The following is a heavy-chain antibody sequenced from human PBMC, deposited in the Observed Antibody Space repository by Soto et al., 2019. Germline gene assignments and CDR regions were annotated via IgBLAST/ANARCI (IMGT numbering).Heavy chain of an antibody. CDR2: ISGYNGDT. J-gene: IGHJ6*02. CDR3: AKNGQPPYYYYGLDV. V-gene: IGHV1-18*01. D-gene: IGHD2-8*01. CDR1: GYTFTRYG. Sequence: ASVKVSCKASGYTFTRYGISWGRQAPGQGLEWMGWISGYNGDTNYAQKFQDRVSMTIDTSTGTAYMELRSLTSDDTAIYYCAKNGQPPYYYYGLDVWGQGTKVTVS.